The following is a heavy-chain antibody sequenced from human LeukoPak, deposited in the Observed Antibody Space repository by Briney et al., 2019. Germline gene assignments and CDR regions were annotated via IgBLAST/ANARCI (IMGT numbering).Heavy chain of an antibody. J-gene: IGHJ3*02. CDR1: GYTFIGHY. CDR3: ARIHASSDAFDI. CDR2: INPNTGGT. D-gene: IGHD6-13*01. Sequence: ASVKVSCKASGYTFIGHYMSWVRQAPGQGLEWMGWINPNTGGTDYARKFQGWVTMTRDTSISTAYMELSRLTSDDTAVYYCARIHASSDAFDIWGQGTMVIVSS. V-gene: IGHV1-2*04.